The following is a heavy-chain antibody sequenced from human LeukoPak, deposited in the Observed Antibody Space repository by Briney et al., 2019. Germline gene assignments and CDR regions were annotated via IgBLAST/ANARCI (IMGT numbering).Heavy chain of an antibody. Sequence: GGSLRLSCAGSGLTYSSHSINWVPQAPGKGLEWVSSISNSSSFRYYADAVRVRFTNSRDNAKNSVYLQMNSMRAEDTAVYYCARNVPHYGDYSAAKYYDYGMDVWGQGTTVTVSS. V-gene: IGHV3-21*01. CDR2: ISNSSSFR. CDR1: GLTYSSHS. J-gene: IGHJ6*02. D-gene: IGHD4-17*01. CDR3: ARNVPHYGDYSAAKYYDYGMDV.